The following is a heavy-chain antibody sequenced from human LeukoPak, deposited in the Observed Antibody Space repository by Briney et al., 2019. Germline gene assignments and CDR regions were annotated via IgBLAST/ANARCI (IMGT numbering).Heavy chain of an antibody. CDR1: GFTVSSNY. J-gene: IGHJ4*02. CDR3: ATTPGGYDPGSYYFDY. D-gene: IGHD5-12*01. V-gene: IGHV3-53*01. CDR2: IYNGGST. Sequence: PGGSLRLSCAASGFTVSSNYMSWVRQAPGKGLEWVSVIYNGGSTYYADSVKGRFTISRDNSKNTLYLQMNSLRAEDTAVYYCATTPGGYDPGSYYFDYWGQGTLVTVSS.